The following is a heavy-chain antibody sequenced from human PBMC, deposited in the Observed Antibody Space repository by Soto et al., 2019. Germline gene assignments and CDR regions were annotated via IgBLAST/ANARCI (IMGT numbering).Heavy chain of an antibody. V-gene: IGHV4-31*01. CDR2: IYYSGST. CDR1: GGSISSGGYY. Sequence: QVQLQESGPGLVKPSQTLSLTCTVSGGSISSGGYYWSWIRRHPGKGLAWIGYIYYSGSTYYNPSLQSIVTISVDTSKNQFPLKLSSVTAADTAVYYCAPGYVWGSYRFDYWAQGTLVTVSS. D-gene: IGHD3-16*02. CDR3: APGYVWGSYRFDY. J-gene: IGHJ4*02.